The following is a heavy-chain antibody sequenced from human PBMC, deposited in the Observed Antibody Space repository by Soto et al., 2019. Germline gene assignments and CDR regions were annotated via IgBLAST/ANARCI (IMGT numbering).Heavy chain of an antibody. Sequence: QVQLVQSGNEVKKPGASVELSCKASGYTFTYYPIHWVRQAPGQRLEWMGWINIGNGNTASSQKFQDRVTITRETSASTAYMELTRLRSQDTSVYYCAREPLCGGRCYDNYFDPWGQGTLVTVSS. J-gene: IGHJ5*02. CDR3: AREPLCGGRCYDNYFDP. CDR2: INIGNGNT. CDR1: GYTFTYYP. V-gene: IGHV1-3*04. D-gene: IGHD2-15*01.